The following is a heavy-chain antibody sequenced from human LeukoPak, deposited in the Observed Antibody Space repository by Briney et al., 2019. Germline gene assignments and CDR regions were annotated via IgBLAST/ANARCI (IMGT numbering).Heavy chain of an antibody. D-gene: IGHD2-15*01. CDR3: ARGRVVPATRLDY. Sequence: GGSLRLSCAASGFTFSKYSMHLVRQAPGKGLEWVTVISYDGNYKYYADSVKGRFTISRDNSHYTLYLQLSNLTTDDTAVYYCARGRVVPATRLDYWGRGTLVTVSS. CDR1: GFTFSKYS. CDR2: ISYDGNYK. V-gene: IGHV3-30*04. J-gene: IGHJ4*02.